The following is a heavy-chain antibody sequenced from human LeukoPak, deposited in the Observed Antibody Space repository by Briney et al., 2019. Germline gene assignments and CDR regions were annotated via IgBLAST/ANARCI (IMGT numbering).Heavy chain of an antibody. V-gene: IGHV4-34*01. D-gene: IGHD6-19*01. CDR3: ARRTRAVAGNNWFDP. Sequence: SETLSLTRAVYGGSFSVYYWSWMRPPPGKGLEWSGEIKHSGSTNYHPSLKSRVTISVDTSKNQFSLKLSSVTAADTAVYYCARRTRAVAGNNWFDPWGQGTLVTVSS. J-gene: IGHJ5*02. CDR1: GGSFSVYY. CDR2: IKHSGST.